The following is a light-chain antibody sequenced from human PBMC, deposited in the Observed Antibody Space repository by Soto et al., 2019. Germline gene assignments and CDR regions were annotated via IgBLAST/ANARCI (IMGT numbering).Light chain of an antibody. Sequence: DIQMTQSASCLSAYVGDGVTMXCRASQGIVNDLGWYQQKPGEAPKPLIYATSSWQRGAPPRFSGSGSGTAFTLTISSLQPGDFATYYCQHYNTYPWTFGHGTKV. V-gene: IGKV1-17*01. J-gene: IGKJ1*01. CDR2: ATS. CDR3: QHYNTYPWT. CDR1: QGIVND.